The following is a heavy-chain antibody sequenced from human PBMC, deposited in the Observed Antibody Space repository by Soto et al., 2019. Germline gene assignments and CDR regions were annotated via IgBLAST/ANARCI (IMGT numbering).Heavy chain of an antibody. Sequence: GASVKVSCKASGYIFTAYSMHWVRQAPGQGLEWMGVVNPSGGSTNYAQKFQGRITMTRDTSTSTVYMGLSSLTSEDTAVYYCAREENCSDGICYSEYFQRWGQGTLVTVSS. J-gene: IGHJ1*01. CDR3: AREENCSDGICYSEYFQR. CDR1: GYIFTAYS. V-gene: IGHV1-46*01. D-gene: IGHD2-15*01. CDR2: VNPSGGST.